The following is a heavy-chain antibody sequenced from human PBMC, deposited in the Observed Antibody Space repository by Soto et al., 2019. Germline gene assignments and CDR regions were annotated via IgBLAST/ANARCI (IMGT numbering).Heavy chain of an antibody. CDR3: ARQTLNPNTPVAFYYGMDV. J-gene: IGHJ6*02. CDR2: IRSTSTSI. V-gene: IGHV3-48*02. Sequence: GGSLRLSCAASGFTFNDYNMNWVRQAPGKGLEWVAYIRSTSTSIHYADSVRGRFTISRDSAKNSLYLQMNSLRDEDTAVYYCARQTLNPNTPVAFYYGMDVWGQGTTVTVSS. D-gene: IGHD2-15*01. CDR1: GFTFNDYN.